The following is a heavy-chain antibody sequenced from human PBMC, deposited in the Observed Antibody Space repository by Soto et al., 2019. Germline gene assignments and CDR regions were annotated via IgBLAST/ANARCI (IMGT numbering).Heavy chain of an antibody. CDR2: LYPDDSDT. J-gene: IGHJ4*02. D-gene: IGHD5-12*01. Sequence: PGESLKISCKGSGYRFPSYWIGWERQMPGKGLEWMGILYPDDSDTRYSPTFQGQVTISADKSISTAYLQWSSLKASDTAMYYCARPGPVEMATTTIDYWGQGTLVTVPQ. CDR1: GYRFPSYW. CDR3: ARPGPVEMATTTIDY. V-gene: IGHV5-51*01.